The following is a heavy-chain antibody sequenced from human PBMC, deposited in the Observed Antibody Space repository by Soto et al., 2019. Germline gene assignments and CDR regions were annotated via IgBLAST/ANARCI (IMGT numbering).Heavy chain of an antibody. D-gene: IGHD3-16*01. Sequence: PSETLSLTCTVSGDSISSNHWNWIRQPAGKGLEWIGRISTSGSTNYNPSLKSRVTMSVDTSKNQFSLKLSSVTAADTAVYYCARATFGGVVGGYYYYGLDVWGQGTTVTVS. CDR1: GDSISSNH. V-gene: IGHV4-4*07. CDR3: ARATFGGVVGGYYYYGLDV. J-gene: IGHJ6*02. CDR2: ISTSGST.